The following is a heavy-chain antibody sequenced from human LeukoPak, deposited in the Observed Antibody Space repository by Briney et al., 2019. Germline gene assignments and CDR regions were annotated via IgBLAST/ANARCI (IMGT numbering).Heavy chain of an antibody. CDR2: IYYSGST. D-gene: IGHD3-22*01. Sequence: PSQTLSLTCTVSGGSISSGDYYWSWIRQPPGKGLEWIGYIYYSGSTYYNPSLKSRVTISVDTSKNQFSLKLSSVTAADTAVYYCARQPYYYDSSGYYYGYFDYWGQGTLVTVSS. J-gene: IGHJ4*02. CDR3: ARQPYYYDSSGYYYGYFDY. V-gene: IGHV4-30-4*08. CDR1: GGSISSGDYY.